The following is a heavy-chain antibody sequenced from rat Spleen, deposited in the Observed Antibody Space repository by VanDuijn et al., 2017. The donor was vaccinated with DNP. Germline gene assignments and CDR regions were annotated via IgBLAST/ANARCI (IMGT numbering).Heavy chain of an antibody. Sequence: EVQLVESDGGLAQPGRSLKLSCAVSGFTFSDHYMAWVRQAPTKGLEWFATISLDGSRTYYRDSVKGRFTISRDNAKSTLYLQMDSLRSDDTATYYCARHARRVGMDAWGQGASVTVSS. CDR1: GFTFSDHY. J-gene: IGHJ4*01. CDR3: ARHARRVGMDA. V-gene: IGHV5-29*01. CDR2: ISLDGSRT. D-gene: IGHD1-11*01.